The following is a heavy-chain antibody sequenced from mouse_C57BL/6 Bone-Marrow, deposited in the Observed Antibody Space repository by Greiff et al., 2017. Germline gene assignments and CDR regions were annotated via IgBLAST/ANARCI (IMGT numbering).Heavy chain of an antibody. CDR2: ISSGSSTI. D-gene: IGHD2-1*01. J-gene: IGHJ3*01. CDR1: GFTFSDYG. CDR3: ARDGNYPAWFAY. Sequence: EVKLMESGGGLVKPGGSLKLSCAASGFTFSDYGMHWVRQAPEKGLEWVAYISSGSSTIYYADTVKGRFPISRDIAKNTLFLQMTSLRSEDTAMYYCARDGNYPAWFAYWGQGTLVTVSA. V-gene: IGHV5-17*01.